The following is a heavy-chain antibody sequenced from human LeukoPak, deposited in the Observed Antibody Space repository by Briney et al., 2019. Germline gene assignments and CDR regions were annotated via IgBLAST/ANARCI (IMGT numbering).Heavy chain of an antibody. CDR1: GGSISSYY. Sequence: KPSETLSLTSTVSGGSISSYYWSWIRQPPGKGLEWIGYIYYSGSTNYNPSLKSRVTISVDTSKNQFSLKLSSVTAADTAVYYCARAVGATHFDYWGQGTLVTVSS. V-gene: IGHV4-59*12. CDR3: ARAVGATHFDY. CDR2: IYYSGST. J-gene: IGHJ4*02. D-gene: IGHD1-26*01.